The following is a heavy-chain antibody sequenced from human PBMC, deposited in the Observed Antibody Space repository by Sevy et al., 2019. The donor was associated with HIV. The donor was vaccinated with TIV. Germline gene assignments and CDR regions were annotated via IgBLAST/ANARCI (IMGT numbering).Heavy chain of an antibody. V-gene: IGHV3-30-3*01. CDR1: GFTFSNFA. CDR2: ISYDGSNK. J-gene: IGHJ2*01. Sequence: GGSLRLSCAASGFTFSNFAMHWVRQAPGKGLEWVAVISYDGSNKYYADSVKGRFSISRDNSKNTLYLQMNSLSAEDTAVYYCARAVEDYSDSSAWDWYFDLWGRGTLVTVSS. D-gene: IGHD3-22*01. CDR3: ARAVEDYSDSSAWDWYFDL.